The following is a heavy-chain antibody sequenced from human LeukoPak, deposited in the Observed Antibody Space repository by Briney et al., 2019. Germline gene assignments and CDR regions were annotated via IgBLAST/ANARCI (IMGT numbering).Heavy chain of an antibody. J-gene: IGHJ5*02. CDR3: AGEIGFKGWFDP. D-gene: IGHD2-15*01. V-gene: IGHV4-59*01. CDR2: IYSTGST. Sequence: SETLSLTCTVSGGSISSYYWSWIRQPPGKGLEWIGYIYSTGSTNYNPSLKSRVTMSVDTSKKQFSLKLSSVTAADTAVYYCAGEIGFKGWFDPWGQGTLVTVSS. CDR1: GGSISSYY.